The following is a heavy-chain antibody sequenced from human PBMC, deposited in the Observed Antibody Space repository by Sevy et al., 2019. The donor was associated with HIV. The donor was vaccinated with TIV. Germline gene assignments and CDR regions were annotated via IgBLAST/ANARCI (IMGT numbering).Heavy chain of an antibody. CDR1: GYSFTSHW. CDR2: IVPDDSDT. CDR3: ATSRSWYFDSSGYYIY. J-gene: IGHJ4*02. Sequence: GESLKISCQGSGYSFTSHWIGWVRHMPGKGLEWMGIIVPDDSDTRYSPSFQGQVTFSADKSINTAYLQWSSLKASDTAMYYCATSRSWYFDSSGYYIYWGQGTLVTVSS. V-gene: IGHV5-51*01. D-gene: IGHD3-22*01.